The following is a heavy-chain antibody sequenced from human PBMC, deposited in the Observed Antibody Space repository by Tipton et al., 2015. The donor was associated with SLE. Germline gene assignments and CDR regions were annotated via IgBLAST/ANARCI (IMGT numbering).Heavy chain of an antibody. D-gene: IGHD3-16*01. V-gene: IGHV5-51*01. CDR2: IYPGDSDT. CDR3: ARVGEGSGHYFDY. CDR1: GYSFTSYW. J-gene: IGHJ4*02. Sequence: VQLVQSGAEVRKPGESLKISCKSSGYSFTSYWIAWVRQMPGKGLEWMGIIYPGDSDTKYSPSFQGQVTISADKSISTAYLQWSSLKASDTAMYYCARVGEGSGHYFDYWGQGTLVTVSS.